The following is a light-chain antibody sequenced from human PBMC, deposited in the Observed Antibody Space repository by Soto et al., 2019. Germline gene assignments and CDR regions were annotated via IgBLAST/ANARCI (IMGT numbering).Light chain of an antibody. Sequence: SYELTQPLSVSVALGQTASFTCEGNNIGGKSVHWYQQRPGQAPVLVIYKNSNRPSGIPERFSGSNSGNTATLTISGAQAGDEADYYCQVWDSSTASVFGSGTELTVL. CDR3: QVWDSSTASV. CDR2: KNS. J-gene: IGLJ1*01. CDR1: NIGGKS. V-gene: IGLV3-9*01.